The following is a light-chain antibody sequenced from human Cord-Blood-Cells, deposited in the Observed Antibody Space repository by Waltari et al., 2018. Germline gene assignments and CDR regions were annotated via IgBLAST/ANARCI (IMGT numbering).Light chain of an antibody. Sequence: QSVLTQPPSVSGAPGQRVTISCTGSSSNIGAGYDVHWYQQLPGTAPKLLIHGNSNLPSGVPDRFSGSKSGTSASLAITWLQAEDEADYYCQSYDSSLSGSVFGGGTKLTVL. CDR1: SSNIGAGYD. J-gene: IGLJ3*02. V-gene: IGLV1-40*01. CDR2: GNS. CDR3: QSYDSSLSGSV.